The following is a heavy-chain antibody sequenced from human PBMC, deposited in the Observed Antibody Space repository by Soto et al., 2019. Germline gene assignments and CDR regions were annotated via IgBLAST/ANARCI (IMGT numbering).Heavy chain of an antibody. D-gene: IGHD5-18*01. V-gene: IGHV3-30*18. Sequence: GGSLRLSCAASGFTFSSYGMHWVRQAPGKGLEWVAVISYDGSNKYYADSVKGRFTISRDNSKNTLYLQMNSLRAEDTAVYYCAKERDTAMDPYFDYWGQGTLVTVSS. CDR2: ISYDGSNK. CDR1: GFTFSSYG. CDR3: AKERDTAMDPYFDY. J-gene: IGHJ4*02.